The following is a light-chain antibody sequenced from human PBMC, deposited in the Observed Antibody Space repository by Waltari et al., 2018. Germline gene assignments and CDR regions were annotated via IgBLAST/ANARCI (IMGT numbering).Light chain of an antibody. CDR3: QESYSTLYT. J-gene: IGKJ2*01. CDR2: DAS. V-gene: IGKV1-5*01. Sequence: DIQMTQSPSTLSASVGDRVTITCRASQSIGSLLAWYQQKPGKAPKLLIYDASSLESGVPSRFSGSGSGTEFTLTINSLQPDDFATFSCQESYSTLYTFGQGTKVEIK. CDR1: QSIGSL.